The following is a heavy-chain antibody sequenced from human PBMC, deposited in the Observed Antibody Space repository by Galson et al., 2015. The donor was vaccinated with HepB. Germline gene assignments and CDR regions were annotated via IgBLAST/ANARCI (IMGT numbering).Heavy chain of an antibody. V-gene: IGHV3-7*03. CDR3: AREEAPVFDL. CDR2: IKQDGSAK. J-gene: IGHJ2*01. Sequence: SLRLSCAASGFTFSNYWMSWVRQAPGKGLEWVANIKQDGSAKFYVDSVKGRFTISRDNAKNSFYLQMNILRAEDTAVYYCAREEAPVFDLWGRGTLVTVSS. CDR1: GFTFSNYW.